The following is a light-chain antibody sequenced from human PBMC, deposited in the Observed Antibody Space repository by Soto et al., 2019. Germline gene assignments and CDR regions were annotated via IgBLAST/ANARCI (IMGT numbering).Light chain of an antibody. CDR1: QSISNY. CDR2: AAS. J-gene: IGKJ4*01. CDR3: QQCYSSPLT. V-gene: IGKV1-39*01. Sequence: IPLTHSPSSLSASCGYRVSISFGASQSISNYLNWYQQQPGKAPKLLIYAASSLQSGVPSRFSGSGSGTDFTLTISSLQPEDFATYYCQQCYSSPLTFGGGTKVDI.